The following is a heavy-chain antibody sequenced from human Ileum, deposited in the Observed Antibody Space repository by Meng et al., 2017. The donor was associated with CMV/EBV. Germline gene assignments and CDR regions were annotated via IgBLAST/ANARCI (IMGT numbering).Heavy chain of an antibody. CDR3: ARDHLLDRSSWYANWFGV. CDR1: GFTFTSYS. V-gene: IGHV3-23*01. J-gene: IGHJ5*02. CDR2: ISPSADST. D-gene: IGHD6-19*01. Sequence: GESLKISCATSGFTFTSYSMSWVRQAPGKGLEWVADISPSADSTFYADSAKGRFTISRDNSKNTLYLEMNSLSAEDTAVYYCARDHLLDRSSWYANWFGVWGQGTMVTVSS.